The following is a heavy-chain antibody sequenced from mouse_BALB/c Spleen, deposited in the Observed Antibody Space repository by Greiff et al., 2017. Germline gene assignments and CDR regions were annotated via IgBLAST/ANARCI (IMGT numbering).Heavy chain of an antibody. J-gene: IGHJ2*01. V-gene: IGHV3-2*02. CDR1: GYSITSDYA. CDR2: ISYSGST. D-gene: IGHD1-1*01. CDR3: ASATVVAGDFDY. Sequence: DVQLQESGPGLVKPSQSLSLTCTVTGYSITSDYAWNWIRQFPGNKLEWMGYISYSGSTSYNPSLKSRISITRDTSKNQFFLQLNSVTTEDTATYYCASATVVAGDFDYWGQGTTLTVSS.